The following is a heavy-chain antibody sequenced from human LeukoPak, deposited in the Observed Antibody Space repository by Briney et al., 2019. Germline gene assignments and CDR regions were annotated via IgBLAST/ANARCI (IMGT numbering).Heavy chain of an antibody. V-gene: IGHV3-21*01. J-gene: IGHJ4*02. CDR1: GFTFSSYS. D-gene: IGHD5-18*01. CDR2: ISSSSSYI. Sequence: PGGSLRLSCAASGFTFSSYSMNWVRQAPGKGLEWVSSISSSSSYIYYADSVKGRFTISRDNAKNSLYLQMNSLRAEDTAVYYCASSRVNVDTAMPGIGYWGQGTLVTVSS. CDR3: ASSRVNVDTAMPGIGY.